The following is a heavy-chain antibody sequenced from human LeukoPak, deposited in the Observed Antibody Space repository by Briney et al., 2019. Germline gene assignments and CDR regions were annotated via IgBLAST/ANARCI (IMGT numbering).Heavy chain of an antibody. Sequence: PSETLSLTCTVSGGSISSGSYYWSWIRQPAGKGLEWIGRIYTSGSTNYNPSLKSRVTISVDTSKSQFSLKLSSVTAADTAVYYCARSGTSGWGYYYYYMDVWGKGTTVTVSS. CDR3: ARSGTSGWGYYYYYMDV. D-gene: IGHD6-19*01. CDR2: IYTSGST. J-gene: IGHJ6*03. CDR1: GGSISSGSYY. V-gene: IGHV4-61*02.